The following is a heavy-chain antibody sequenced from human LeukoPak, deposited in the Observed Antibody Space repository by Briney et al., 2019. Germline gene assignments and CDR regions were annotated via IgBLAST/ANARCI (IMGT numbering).Heavy chain of an antibody. Sequence: ASVKISSKVSGYTLTELSMHWVRQAPGKGLEWRGGFDPEDGETIYAQKFQGRVTMTEDTSTDTAYMELSSLRSEDTAVYYCATGEHSVVSARYTFDYWGQGTLVTVSS. CDR3: ATGEHSVVSARYTFDY. CDR1: GYTLTELS. D-gene: IGHD3-16*02. V-gene: IGHV1-24*01. J-gene: IGHJ4*02. CDR2: FDPEDGET.